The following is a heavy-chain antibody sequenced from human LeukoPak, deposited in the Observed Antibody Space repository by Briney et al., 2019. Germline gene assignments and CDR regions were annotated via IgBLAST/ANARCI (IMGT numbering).Heavy chain of an antibody. Sequence: GGSLRLSCAASGFTFSSYSMNWVRQAPGKGLEWVSYISSSGSTIYYADSVKGRFTISRDNAKNSLYLQMNSLRAEDTAVYYCAREFVVWDVWGKGTTVTISS. D-gene: IGHD2-15*01. V-gene: IGHV3-48*04. CDR1: GFTFSSYS. J-gene: IGHJ6*04. CDR2: ISSSGSTI. CDR3: AREFVVWDV.